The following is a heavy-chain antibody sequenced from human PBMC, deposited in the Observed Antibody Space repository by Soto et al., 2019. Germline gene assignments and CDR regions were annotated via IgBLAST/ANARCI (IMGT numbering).Heavy chain of an antibody. D-gene: IGHD6-19*01. Sequence: EVLLVESGGGLVQPGGSLRLSCAASGFTFSNYAMHWVRQAPGKGLEYVSAVSSNGDSTYSANSVKGRFAISRDNSQNTLYLQMGSLRAEDMAVYYCARAGYSSGWYAYWGQGTLVTVSS. CDR1: GFTFSNYA. CDR3: ARAGYSSGWYAY. CDR2: VSSNGDST. J-gene: IGHJ4*02. V-gene: IGHV3-64*01.